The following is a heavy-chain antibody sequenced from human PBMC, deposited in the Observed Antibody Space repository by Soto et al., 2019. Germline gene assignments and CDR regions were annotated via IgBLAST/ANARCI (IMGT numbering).Heavy chain of an antibody. CDR2: IKQDGSEK. CDR1: GFTFSSYW. D-gene: IGHD3-9*01. CDR3: ARDHPPYYDILTGYSGDYFDY. J-gene: IGHJ4*02. V-gene: IGHV3-7*01. Sequence: GGSLRLSCAASGFTFSSYWMSWVRQAPGKGLEWVANIKQDGSEKYYVDSVKGRFTISRDNAKNSLYLQMNSLRAEDTAVYYCARDHPPYYDILTGYSGDYFDYWGQGTLVTVSS.